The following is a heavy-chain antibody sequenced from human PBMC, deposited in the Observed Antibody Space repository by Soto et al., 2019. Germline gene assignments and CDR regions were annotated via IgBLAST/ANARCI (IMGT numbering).Heavy chain of an antibody. CDR1: GASITGSSY. J-gene: IGHJ4*02. Sequence: QVQLQESGPGLMKPSETLSLTCTVSGASITGSSYWSWIRQPAGKGLEWIGRFSLSGTTNYNPSLRSRVTMSADVSTNQFSLRLTSVTAADTALYYCARGMTPPGAPAWYYFDSWGQGNLVTVSS. CDR2: FSLSGTT. D-gene: IGHD2-8*02. CDR3: ARGMTPPGAPAWYYFDS. V-gene: IGHV4-4*07.